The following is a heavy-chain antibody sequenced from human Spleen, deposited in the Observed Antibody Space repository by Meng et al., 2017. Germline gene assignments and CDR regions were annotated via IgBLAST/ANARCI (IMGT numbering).Heavy chain of an antibody. CDR3: ARGGLPTNYGMDV. D-gene: IGHD1-1*01. CDR1: GGSISSSNYY. CDR2: IYYSGST. Sequence: SETLSLTCTVSGGSISSSNYYWGWIRQPPGKGLEWIGSIYYSGSTYYNPSLKSRVTISMDTSKNQVSLKLRSVTAADTAVYSCARGGLPTNYGMDVWGQGTTVTVSS. V-gene: IGHV4-39*07. J-gene: IGHJ6*02.